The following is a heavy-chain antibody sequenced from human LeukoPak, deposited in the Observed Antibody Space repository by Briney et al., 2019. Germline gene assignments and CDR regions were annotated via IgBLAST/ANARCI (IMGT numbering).Heavy chain of an antibody. CDR3: AKGMGYYGSGSYYYGMDV. D-gene: IGHD3-10*01. CDR1: GFTFSNAW. CDR2: ISYDGSNK. J-gene: IGHJ6*04. Sequence: GGSLRLSCGASGFTFSNAWMNWVRQAPGKGLEWVAVISYDGSNKYYADSVKGRFTISRDNSKNTLYLQMNSLRAEDTAVYYCAKGMGYYGSGSYYYGMDVWGKGTTVTVSS. V-gene: IGHV3-30*18.